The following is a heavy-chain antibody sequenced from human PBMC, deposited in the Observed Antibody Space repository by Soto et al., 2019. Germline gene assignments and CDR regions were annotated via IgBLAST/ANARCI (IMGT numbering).Heavy chain of an antibody. CDR1: GFTFSSYS. V-gene: IGHV3-64*01. CDR3: ARVPLVRNYYFEY. J-gene: IGHJ4*02. CDR2: ISSSGGST. Sequence: PVVLLLLSCAASGFTFSSYSMHSLRQAPGEGPEYVSAISSSGGSTYYANYVKGRFTTATDNSKNTLYLQMGSLRTEDITGYYCARVPLVRNYYFEYWGQGTLVTVSS. D-gene: IGHD3-9*01.